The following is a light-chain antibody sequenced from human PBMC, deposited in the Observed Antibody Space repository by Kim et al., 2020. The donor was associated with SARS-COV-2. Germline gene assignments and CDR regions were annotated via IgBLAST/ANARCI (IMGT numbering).Light chain of an antibody. CDR2: GAS. CDR1: QSVSSNY. Sequence: LSPGERATLYCRASQSVSSNYVAWYQQKPGQAPRLLIYGASSRATGIPDRFSGSGSRTDFTLTISRLEPEDFAVYYCQQYGNSPETFGQGTKLEI. CDR3: QQYGNSPET. J-gene: IGKJ2*01. V-gene: IGKV3-20*01.